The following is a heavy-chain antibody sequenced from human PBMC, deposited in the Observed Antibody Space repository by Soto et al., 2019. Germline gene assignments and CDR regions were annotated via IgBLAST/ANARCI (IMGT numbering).Heavy chain of an antibody. CDR3: AREAFVYGGNHPFDY. CDR1: GFTFSNYA. J-gene: IGHJ4*02. D-gene: IGHD4-17*01. CDR2: ISYDGSNT. Sequence: QVQLVESGGGVVQPGRSLRLSCAASGFTFSNYAIHWVRQPPGKGLEWVAVISYDGSNTYSADSVRGRFTISRDNSKNTLYLQMNSLTPDDTAVYYCAREAFVYGGNHPFDYWGQGTLVTVSS. V-gene: IGHV3-30-3*01.